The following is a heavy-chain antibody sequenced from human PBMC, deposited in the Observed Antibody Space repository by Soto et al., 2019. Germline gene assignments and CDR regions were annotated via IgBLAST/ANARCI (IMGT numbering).Heavy chain of an antibody. V-gene: IGHV6-1*01. Sequence: QTLSLTCAISGDSVSSNSAAWNWIRQSPSRGLEWLGRTYYRSKWYNDYAIAVKSRITIKPDTSKNQFSLQLNSVIPEDTAVYYCARANRGTDRYIMEPFDTWAQGKLVTVYS. J-gene: IGHJ5*02. CDR1: GDSVSSNSAA. CDR2: TYYRSKWYN. CDR3: ARANRGTDRYIMEPFDT. D-gene: IGHD1-1*01.